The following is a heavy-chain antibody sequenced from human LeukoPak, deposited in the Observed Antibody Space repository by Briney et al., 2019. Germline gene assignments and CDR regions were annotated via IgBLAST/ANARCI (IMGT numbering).Heavy chain of an antibody. CDR3: ARDPHMTTVTTGIGY. CDR1: GFTFSRYW. Sequence: GGSLRLSCAASGFTFSRYWMHWVRQAPGKGLVWVSRNSDGSSTSYADSVKGRFTISRDNAKNTLYLQMNSLRAEDTAVYYCARDPHMTTVTTGIGYWGQGTLVTVSS. J-gene: IGHJ4*02. D-gene: IGHD4-17*01. CDR2: NSDGSST. V-gene: IGHV3-74*01.